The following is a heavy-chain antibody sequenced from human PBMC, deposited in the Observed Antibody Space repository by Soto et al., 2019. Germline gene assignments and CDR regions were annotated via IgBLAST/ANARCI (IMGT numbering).Heavy chain of an antibody. CDR2: IIPIFGTA. Sequence: QVQLVQSWAEVKKPGFSVKVSCKASGVTFSSYAISWVRQAPGLGLEWMGWIIPIFGTANYAQKFQGRVTITADESTSTAYMEMSSLRSEETAVYYCARDLQWGFDYWGQGTLVTVSS. CDR3: ARDLQWGFDY. J-gene: IGHJ4*02. D-gene: IGHD6-19*01. V-gene: IGHV1-69*01. CDR1: GVTFSSYA.